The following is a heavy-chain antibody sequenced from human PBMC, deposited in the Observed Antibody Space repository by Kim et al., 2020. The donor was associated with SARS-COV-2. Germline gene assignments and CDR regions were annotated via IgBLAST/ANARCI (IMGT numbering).Heavy chain of an antibody. Sequence: SETLSLTCAVYGGSFSGYYWSWIRHPPGKGLEWIGEINHSGSTNYNPSLKSRVTISVDTSKNQFSLKLSSVAAADTAVYYCARGISYDFWRPLAYYYYMDVWGKGTTVTVSS. D-gene: IGHD3-3*01. CDR1: GGSFSGYY. V-gene: IGHV4-34*01. CDR2: INHSGST. CDR3: ARGISYDFWRPLAYYYYMDV. J-gene: IGHJ6*03.